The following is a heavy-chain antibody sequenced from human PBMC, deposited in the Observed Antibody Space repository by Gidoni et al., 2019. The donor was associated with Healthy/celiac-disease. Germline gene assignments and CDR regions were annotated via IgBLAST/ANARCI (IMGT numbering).Heavy chain of an antibody. V-gene: IGHV4-39*01. CDR2: IYYSRST. Sequence: PPGKGLDWIGSIYYSRSTYYNPSLKIRVTISVDTSKNQFSLTLSSVTAADTTVYYCASHMWCSGWFARPITWGQGTLVTVSS. D-gene: IGHD6-19*01. J-gene: IGHJ5*01. CDR3: ASHMWCSGWFARPIT.